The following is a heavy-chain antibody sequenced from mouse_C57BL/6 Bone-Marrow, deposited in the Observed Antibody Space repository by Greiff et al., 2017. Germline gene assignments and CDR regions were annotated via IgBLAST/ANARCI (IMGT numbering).Heavy chain of an antibody. D-gene: IGHD1-1*01. J-gene: IGHJ1*03. CDR3: AREDYYGSSYPYWYFDV. V-gene: IGHV1-82*01. CDR1: GYAFSSSW. Sequence: QVQLKQSGPELVKPGASVKISCKASGYAFSSSWMNWVKQRPGKGLEWIGRIYPGDGDTNYNGKFKGKATLTADKSSSTAYMQLSSLTSEDSAVYFCAREDYYGSSYPYWYFDVWGTGTTVTVSS. CDR2: IYPGDGDT.